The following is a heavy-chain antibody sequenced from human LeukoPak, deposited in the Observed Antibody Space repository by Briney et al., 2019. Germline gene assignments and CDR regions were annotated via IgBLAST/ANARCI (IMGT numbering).Heavy chain of an antibody. J-gene: IGHJ6*02. CDR1: GYTFTSYG. Sequence: ASVKVSCKASGYTFTSYGISWVRQATGQGLEWMGWMNPNSGNTGYAQKFQGRVTMTRNTSISTAYMELSSLRSEDTAVYYCARGVAQYSSSWYVAAYYYGMDVWGQGTTVTVSS. V-gene: IGHV1-8*02. CDR2: MNPNSGNT. CDR3: ARGVAQYSSSWYVAAYYYGMDV. D-gene: IGHD6-13*01.